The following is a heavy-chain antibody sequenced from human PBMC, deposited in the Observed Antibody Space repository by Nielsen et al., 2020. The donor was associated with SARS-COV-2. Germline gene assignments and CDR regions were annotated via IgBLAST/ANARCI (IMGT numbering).Heavy chain of an antibody. J-gene: IGHJ6*02. D-gene: IGHD3-10*01. Sequence: GESLKISCAASGFTFSSYSMNWVRQAPGKGLEWVSSISSSSSYIYYADSVKGRSTISRDNAKNSLYLQMNSLRAEDTAVYYCARPPSGSLDVWGQGTTVTVSS. CDR3: ARPPSGSLDV. CDR1: GFTFSSYS. CDR2: ISSSSSYI. V-gene: IGHV3-21*01.